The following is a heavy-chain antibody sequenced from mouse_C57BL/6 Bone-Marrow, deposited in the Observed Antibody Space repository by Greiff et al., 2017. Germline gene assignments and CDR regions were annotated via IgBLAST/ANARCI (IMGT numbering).Heavy chain of an antibody. CDR1: GYTFTSYG. V-gene: IGHV1-58*01. CDR3: ARSNGYDGGYYFDY. D-gene: IGHD2-2*01. CDR2: IYIGNGYT. J-gene: IGHJ2*01. Sequence: VQLKESGAELVRPGSSVKMSCKTSGYTFTSYGINWVKQRPGQGLEWIGYIYIGNGYTEYNEKFKGKATLTSDTSSSTAYMQLSSLTSEDSAIYFCARSNGYDGGYYFDYWGQGTTLTVSS.